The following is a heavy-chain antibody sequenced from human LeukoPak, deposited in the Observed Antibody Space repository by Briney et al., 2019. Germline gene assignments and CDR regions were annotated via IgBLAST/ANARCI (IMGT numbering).Heavy chain of an antibody. CDR1: GFTFSSYW. CDR3: ARENTRTKYFDY. J-gene: IGHJ4*02. D-gene: IGHD1-1*01. CDR2: IQQDGSEK. Sequence: GGSLRLSCAASGFTFSSYWMSWVRRAPGQGLEWVANIQQDGSEKYYVDSVKGRFTISRENAKNSLYLQINSLRAEDTAVYYCARENTRTKYFDYWGQGTLVTVS. V-gene: IGHV3-7*01.